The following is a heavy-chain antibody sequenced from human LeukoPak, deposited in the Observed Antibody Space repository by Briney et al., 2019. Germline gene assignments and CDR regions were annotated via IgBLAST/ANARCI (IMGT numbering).Heavy chain of an antibody. J-gene: IGHJ4*02. V-gene: IGHV1-2*02. D-gene: IGHD6-13*01. CDR2: INPNSGGT. CDR3: ARCYIAAAGIDY. CDR1: GYRFTNYW. Sequence: GESLKISCKGSGYRFTNYWISWVRQMPGKGLEWMGWINPNSGGTHYDQKFQGRVTVTRDTSINTTYMQFSSLRSDDTAVYYCARCYIAAAGIDYWGQGTLVTVSS.